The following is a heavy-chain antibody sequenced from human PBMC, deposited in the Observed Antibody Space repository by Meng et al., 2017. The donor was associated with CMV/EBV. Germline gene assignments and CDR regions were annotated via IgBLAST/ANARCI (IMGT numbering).Heavy chain of an antibody. V-gene: IGHV1-2*02. CDR3: ARDRATTIFGDFDY. D-gene: IGHD3-3*01. CDR2: INPNSGGT. J-gene: IGHJ4*02. Sequence: ASVKVSCKASGYTFTGYYMHWVRQAPGQGLEWMGWINPNSGGTNYAQKFQGRVTMTGDTSISTAYMELSRLRSDDTAVYYCARDRATTIFGDFDYWGQGTLVTVSS. CDR1: GYTFTGYY.